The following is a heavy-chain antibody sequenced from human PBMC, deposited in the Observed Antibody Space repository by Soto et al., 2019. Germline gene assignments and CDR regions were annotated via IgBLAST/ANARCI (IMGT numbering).Heavy chain of an antibody. Sequence: EVQLLESGGGLVQPGGSLRLSCAASGFTFSSYAMSWVRQAPGKGLEWVSAISGSGGKTYYAGSVKGRFTISRDNSKNTLYLQMTSLRAEDTAVYSCAKLWFGELAPFAYWGQGTLVTVSS. J-gene: IGHJ4*02. D-gene: IGHD3-10*01. CDR2: ISGSGGKT. CDR1: GFTFSSYA. CDR3: AKLWFGELAPFAY. V-gene: IGHV3-23*01.